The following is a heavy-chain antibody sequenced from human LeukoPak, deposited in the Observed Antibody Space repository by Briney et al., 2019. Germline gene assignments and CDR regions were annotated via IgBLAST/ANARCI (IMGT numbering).Heavy chain of an antibody. D-gene: IGHD5-24*01. CDR2: IGDSGRNT. V-gene: IGHV3-23*01. Sequence: GGSLRLSCAASGFIFSSYAMSWVRQAPGKGLEWVSTIGDSGRNTYYPDSVKGRFTISRDNSKNTLYLQMISLRAEDTAVYYCAKRGDGYNRYYFDFWGQGTLVTVSS. J-gene: IGHJ4*02. CDR3: AKRGDGYNRYYFDF. CDR1: GFIFSSYA.